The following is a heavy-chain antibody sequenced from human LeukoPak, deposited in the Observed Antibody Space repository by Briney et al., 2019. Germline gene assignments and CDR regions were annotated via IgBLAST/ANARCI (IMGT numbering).Heavy chain of an antibody. Sequence: PGGSLRLSCATSGFTFSRFSMRWVRQAPGKGLEWVSSIYFTGNHISYADSVKGRFTISRDNANNSVYLRMNGLRAEDTAVYYCAREFSTVGNFDYWGQGTLVTVSS. CDR1: GFTFSRFS. CDR3: AREFSTVGNFDY. J-gene: IGHJ4*02. D-gene: IGHD3-3*02. CDR2: IYFTGNHI. V-gene: IGHV3-21*01.